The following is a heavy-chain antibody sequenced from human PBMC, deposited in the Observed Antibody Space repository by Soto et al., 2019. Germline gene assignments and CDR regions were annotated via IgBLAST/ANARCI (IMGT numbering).Heavy chain of an antibody. J-gene: IGHJ6*03. D-gene: IGHD2-2*01. CDR3: ARFGRGPAAMRGRDYYYYYMDV. V-gene: IGHV1-18*01. CDR2: ISAYNGNT. Sequence: ASVKVSCKASGYTFTSYGISWVRQAPGQGLEWMGWISAYNGNTNYAQKLQGRVTMTTDTSTSTAYMELRSLRSDDTAVYYCARFGRGPAAMRGRDYYYYYMDVWGKGTTVTVSS. CDR1: GYTFTSYG.